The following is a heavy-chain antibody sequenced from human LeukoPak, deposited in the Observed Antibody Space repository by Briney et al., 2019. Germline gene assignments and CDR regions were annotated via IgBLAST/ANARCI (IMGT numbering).Heavy chain of an antibody. CDR2: IYYSGIT. Sequence: SETLSLTCTVSGGSINNYYWSWIRQTPGKGLEWIGYIYYSGITNYNPSLKSRVTVSVDTSKNQFSLNLSSVTAADTAVYYCARDRSSGSNWFDPWGQGTLVTVSS. D-gene: IGHD3-10*01. CDR3: ARDRSSGSNWFDP. J-gene: IGHJ5*02. V-gene: IGHV4-59*01. CDR1: GGSINNYY.